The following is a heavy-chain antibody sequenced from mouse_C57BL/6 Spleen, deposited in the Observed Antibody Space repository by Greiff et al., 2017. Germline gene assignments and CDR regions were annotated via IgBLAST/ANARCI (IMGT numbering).Heavy chain of an antibody. CDR3: ARSLNWDAFDY. D-gene: IGHD4-1*01. Sequence: EVKLVESGGGLVKPGGSLKLSCAASGFTFSDYGMHWVRQAPEKGLEWVAYISSGSSTIYYADTVKGRFTISRDNAKNTLFLQMTSLRSENTAMYYCARSLNWDAFDYWGQGTTLTVSS. CDR2: ISSGSSTI. J-gene: IGHJ2*01. V-gene: IGHV5-17*01. CDR1: GFTFSDYG.